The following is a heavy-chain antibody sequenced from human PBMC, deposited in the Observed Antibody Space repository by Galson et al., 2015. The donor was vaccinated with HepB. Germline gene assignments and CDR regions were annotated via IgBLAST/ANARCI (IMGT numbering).Heavy chain of an antibody. V-gene: IGHV1-69*13. J-gene: IGHJ4*02. CDR1: GGTFSTYT. CDR2: ITPIFGTA. CDR3: AREGMAAPSNPVDY. D-gene: IGHD6-13*01. Sequence: SVKVSCKASGGTFSTYTISWVRQAPGQGLEWMGGITPIFGTANYAQKFQGRVTITADESTGTAYMELSSLRTENTAVYYCAREGMAAPSNPVDYWGQGTLVTVSS.